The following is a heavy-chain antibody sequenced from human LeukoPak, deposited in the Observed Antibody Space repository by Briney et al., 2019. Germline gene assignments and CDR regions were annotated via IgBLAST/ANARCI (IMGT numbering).Heavy chain of an antibody. D-gene: IGHD6-13*01. CDR1: GGSMKNYY. CDR3: AGGIGYTTSPADH. V-gene: IGHV4-59*01. J-gene: IGHJ5*02. CDR2: IHDTRGT. Sequence: WETLSLTCTVSGGSMKNYYWSWIRQPPGKGLEWIGYIHDTRGTNYNPYLKSRVTMSLDTSKNHFSLSLNSVTAADTAVYFCAGGIGYTTSPADHLGQGTLVIVSS.